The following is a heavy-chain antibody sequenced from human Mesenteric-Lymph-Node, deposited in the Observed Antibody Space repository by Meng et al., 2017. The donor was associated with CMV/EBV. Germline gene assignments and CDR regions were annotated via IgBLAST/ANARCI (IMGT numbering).Heavy chain of an antibody. CDR2: TYYRSKWYS. CDR3: ARSAGDLDY. J-gene: IGHJ4*02. V-gene: IGHV6-1*01. Sequence: CAIAGDSVSSNSAAWNWIRQSPSGGLEWLGRTYYRSKWYSEYAMSVKSRITINPDTSKNQFSLQLNSLTADDTAVYYCARSAGDLDYWGQGTLVTVSS. D-gene: IGHD3-16*01. CDR1: GDSVSSNSAA.